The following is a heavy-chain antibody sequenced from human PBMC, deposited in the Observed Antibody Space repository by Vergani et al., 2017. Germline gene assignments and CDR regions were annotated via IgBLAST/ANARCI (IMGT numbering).Heavy chain of an antibody. CDR3: ARVGRAVAPLYGMDV. Sequence: EVQLVESGGGLVKPGGSLRLSCAASGFTFSSYSMNWVRQAPGKGLEWVSSISSSSSYIYYADSVKGRFTISRDNAKNSLYLQMNSLRAEDTAVYYCARVGRAVAPLYGMDVWGQGTTVTVSS. V-gene: IGHV3-21*01. J-gene: IGHJ6*02. CDR2: ISSSSSYI. CDR1: GFTFSSYS. D-gene: IGHD4-23*01.